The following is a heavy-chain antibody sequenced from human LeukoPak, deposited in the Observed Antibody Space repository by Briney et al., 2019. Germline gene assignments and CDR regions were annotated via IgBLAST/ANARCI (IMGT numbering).Heavy chain of an antibody. CDR1: GFTLSSYA. J-gene: IGHJ4*02. Sequence: PGGSLRLSCAASGFTLSSYAMSWVRQAPGKGLEWVSAISGSGGSTYYADSVKGRFTISRDNSKNTLYLQMNSLRAEATAVYYCAKEREWEKREFDYWGQGTLVTVSS. CDR2: ISGSGGST. CDR3: AKEREWEKREFDY. D-gene: IGHD1-26*01. V-gene: IGHV3-23*01.